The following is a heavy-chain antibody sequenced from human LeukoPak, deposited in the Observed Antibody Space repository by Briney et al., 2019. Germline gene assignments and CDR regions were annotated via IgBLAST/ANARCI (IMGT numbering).Heavy chain of an antibody. J-gene: IGHJ4*02. CDR2: IYYSGST. Sequence: PSETLSLTCTVSGGSISSGDYYWSWIRQPPGKGLEWIGYIYYSGSTYYSPSLKSRVTISVDTSKNQFSLKLSSVTAADTAVYYCARDLFPLRLGEPSSSASTGDYWGQGTLVTVSS. CDR1: GGSISSGDYY. D-gene: IGHD3-16*01. V-gene: IGHV4-30-4*01. CDR3: ARDLFPLRLGEPSSSASTGDY.